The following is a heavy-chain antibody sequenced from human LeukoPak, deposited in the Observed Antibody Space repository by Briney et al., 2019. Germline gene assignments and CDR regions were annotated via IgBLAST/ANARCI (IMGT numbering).Heavy chain of an antibody. V-gene: IGHV3-74*01. CDR2: INSDGSST. Sequence: GGSLRLSCAASGFTFSSYWMHWVRQTPQKGLVWVSRINSDGSSTSHADSVKGRFTISRDNAKNTLYLQMNSLGAEDTAVYYCASDLLTGFDYWGQGTLVTVSS. J-gene: IGHJ4*02. D-gene: IGHD1-20*01. CDR3: ASDLLTGFDY. CDR1: GFTFSSYW.